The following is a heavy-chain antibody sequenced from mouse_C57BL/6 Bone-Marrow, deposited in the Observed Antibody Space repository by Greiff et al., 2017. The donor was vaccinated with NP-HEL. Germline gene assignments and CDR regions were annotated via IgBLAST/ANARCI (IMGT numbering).Heavy chain of an antibody. CDR3: ARGYYYGSGFAY. CDR2: IDPSDSYT. J-gene: IGHJ3*01. Sequence: QVQLQQPGAELVMPGASVKLSCKASGYTFTSYWMHWVKQRPGQGLEWIGEIDPSDSYTNYNQKFKGKSTLTVDKSSSTAYMQLSSLTSEDSAVYYCARGYYYGSGFAYWGQGTLVTVSA. V-gene: IGHV1-69*01. D-gene: IGHD1-1*01. CDR1: GYTFTSYW.